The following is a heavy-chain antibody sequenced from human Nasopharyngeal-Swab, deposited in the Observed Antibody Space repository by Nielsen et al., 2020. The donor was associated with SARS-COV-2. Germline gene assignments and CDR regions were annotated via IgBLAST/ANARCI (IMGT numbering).Heavy chain of an antibody. Sequence: PGKGLEWIGSIYYSGSTYYNPSLKSRVTISVDMSKNQFSLKLSSVTAADTAVYYCATPWELSAYWGQGTLVTVSS. D-gene: IGHD1-26*01. CDR3: ATPWELSAY. CDR2: IYYSGST. V-gene: IGHV4-39*01. J-gene: IGHJ4*02.